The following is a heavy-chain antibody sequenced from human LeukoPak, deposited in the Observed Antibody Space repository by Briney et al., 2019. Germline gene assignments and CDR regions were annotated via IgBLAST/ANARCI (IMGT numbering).Heavy chain of an antibody. J-gene: IGHJ3*02. Sequence: PGGSLRLSCAASGFTVSSNYMSWVRQAPGKGLEWVSVIYPGANTYYADSVKGRFTVSRDNSKNTLYLQMNSLRAEDTAVYYCASPRSGQSFDIWGQGTMVTVSS. V-gene: IGHV3-53*01. CDR2: IYPGANT. D-gene: IGHD6-19*01. CDR3: ASPRSGQSFDI. CDR1: GFTVSSNY.